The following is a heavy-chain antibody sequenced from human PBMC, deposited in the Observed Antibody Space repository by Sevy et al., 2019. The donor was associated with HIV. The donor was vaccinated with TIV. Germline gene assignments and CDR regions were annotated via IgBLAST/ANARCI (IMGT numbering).Heavy chain of an antibody. V-gene: IGHV3-7*01. CDR1: GFTFSSYW. CDR2: IKQDGSEK. J-gene: IGHJ4*02. CDR3: VRDVSVSSGWYSFDY. Sequence: GGSLRLSCAASGFTFSSYWMSWVRQAPGKGLEWVANIKQDGSEKYYVDSVKGRFTISRDNAKNSLYLQMNSLRAEDTAVYYCVRDVSVSSGWYSFDYWGQGTLVTVSS. D-gene: IGHD6-19*01.